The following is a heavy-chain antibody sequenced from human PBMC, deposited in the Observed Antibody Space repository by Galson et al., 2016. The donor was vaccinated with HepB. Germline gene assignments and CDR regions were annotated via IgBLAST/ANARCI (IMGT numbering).Heavy chain of an antibody. CDR3: ARVRCSTFRCQNWFDP. CDR2: TYYRSKWYN. V-gene: IGHV6-1*01. Sequence: CAISGDSVSSNSAAWTWIRQSPLRGLEWLGRTYYRSKWYNDYAVSVKSRISIHPDTSKNQFSLQLNSVTPEDTAVYYCARVRCSTFRCQNWFDPWGQGTVVTISS. D-gene: IGHD2/OR15-2a*01. J-gene: IGHJ5*02. CDR1: GDSVSSNSAA.